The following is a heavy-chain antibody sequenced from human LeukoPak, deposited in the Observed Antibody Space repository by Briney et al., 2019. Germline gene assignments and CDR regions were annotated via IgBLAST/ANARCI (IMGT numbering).Heavy chain of an antibody. D-gene: IGHD3-3*01. J-gene: IGHJ4*02. CDR1: GLAFSSYA. CDR3: ADYGVSGVRNNFY. Sequence: GGSLRLSCAASGLAFSSYAMSWVRQAPGKGLEWVSTISVASNTFYADSVKGRFTISRDNSRNTVYLQVTSLRADDTAVYYCADYGVSGVRNNFYWGQGTLVTVSS. V-gene: IGHV3-23*01. CDR2: ISVASNT.